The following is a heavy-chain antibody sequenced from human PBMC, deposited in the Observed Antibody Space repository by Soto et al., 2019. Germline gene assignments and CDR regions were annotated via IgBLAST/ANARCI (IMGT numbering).Heavy chain of an antibody. CDR2: IIPIFGTA. J-gene: IGHJ6*02. CDR3: ARGEYIVVVPAAMGPPDV. Sequence: SGRVSCKASGSTFPSYGITWVRQAPGQGLEWMGGIIPIFGTANYAQKFQGRVTITADESTSTAYMELSSLRSEDTAVYYCARGEYIVVVPAAMGPPDVWGQGTTVTVSS. CDR1: GSTFPSYG. D-gene: IGHD2-2*01. V-gene: IGHV1-69*13.